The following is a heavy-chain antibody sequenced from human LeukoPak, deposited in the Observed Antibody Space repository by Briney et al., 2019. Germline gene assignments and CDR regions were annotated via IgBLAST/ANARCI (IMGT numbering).Heavy chain of an antibody. D-gene: IGHD3-22*01. CDR3: ARSSYYYDSSGYFGAFDI. CDR1: GFTFSSYS. Sequence: TGGSLRLSCAASGFTFSSYSMNWVRQAPGKGLEWVSSISSSSSYIYYADSVKGRFTISRDNAKNSLYLQMNSLRAEDTAVYYCARSSYYYDSSGYFGAFDIWGQGTMVTVSS. V-gene: IGHV3-21*01. J-gene: IGHJ3*02. CDR2: ISSSSSYI.